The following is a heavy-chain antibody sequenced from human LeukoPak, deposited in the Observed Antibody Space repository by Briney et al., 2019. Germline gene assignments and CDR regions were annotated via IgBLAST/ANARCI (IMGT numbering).Heavy chain of an antibody. CDR1: GFTFSSYG. CDR3: VTYRQVMLPFEA. Sequence: GGSLRLSCAASGFTFSSYGIHWVRQAPGKGLEWVAFIRYDGSNKYHADSVKGRFTISRDNSKNSLYLQMNSLRAEDTAVYYCVTYRQVMLPFEAWGQGTLVTVSS. J-gene: IGHJ5*02. CDR2: IRYDGSNK. V-gene: IGHV3-30*02. D-gene: IGHD5-18*01.